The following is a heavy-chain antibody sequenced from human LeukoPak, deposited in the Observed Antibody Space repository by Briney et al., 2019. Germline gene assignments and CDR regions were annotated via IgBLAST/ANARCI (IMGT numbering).Heavy chain of an antibody. CDR3: ARGAAAEDY. Sequence: TLSLTCAVSGVSISSGGYSWSWIRQPPGKGLEWIGYIYHSGSTYYNPSLKSRVTISVDRSKNQFSLKLSSVTAADTAVYYCARGAAAEDYWGQGTLVTVSS. J-gene: IGHJ4*02. CDR1: GVSISSGGYS. V-gene: IGHV4-30-2*01. D-gene: IGHD6-13*01. CDR2: IYHSGST.